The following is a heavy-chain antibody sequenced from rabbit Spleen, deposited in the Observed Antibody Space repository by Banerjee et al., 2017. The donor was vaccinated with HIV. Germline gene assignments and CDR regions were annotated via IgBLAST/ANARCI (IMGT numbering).Heavy chain of an antibody. D-gene: IGHD6-1*01. CDR3: ARGGSVYSNWGYDTDL. CDR2: SATGNVNT. J-gene: IGHJ4*01. CDR1: GFSFRSKYD. Sequence: QALEESGGGRVQPEGSLILICTASGFSFRSKYDVCWFRQAPGKGLEWIGCSATGNVNTWSAYGAKGRFPISKSSSTSITLQMPSLTPADTATYFYARGGSVYSNWGYDTDLWGPGTLVTVS. V-gene: IGHV1S40*01.